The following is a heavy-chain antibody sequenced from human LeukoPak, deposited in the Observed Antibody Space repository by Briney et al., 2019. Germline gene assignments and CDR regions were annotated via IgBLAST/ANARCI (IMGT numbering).Heavy chain of an antibody. CDR1: GGSFSSST. CDR3: ARDYTIMAPDFDY. CDR2: IIPKYYTT. Sequence: SVTVSCKASGGSFSSSTINWVRQAPGQGLEWMGEIIPKYYTTNYAQKFQGRVTISADSSTSTAYMELSSLTSEDTAVYYCARDYTIMAPDFDYWGRGTLVTVSS. J-gene: IGHJ4*02. V-gene: IGHV1-69*01. D-gene: IGHD5-24*01.